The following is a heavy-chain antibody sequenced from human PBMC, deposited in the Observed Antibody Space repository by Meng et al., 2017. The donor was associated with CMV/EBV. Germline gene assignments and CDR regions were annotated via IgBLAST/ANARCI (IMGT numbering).Heavy chain of an antibody. CDR1: GGSSSSGGYY. V-gene: IGHV4-31*02. CDR2: IYYSGST. CDR3: ARDQRDSSGYYFDY. J-gene: IGHJ4*02. D-gene: IGHD3-22*01. Sequence: AGGSSSSGGYYCSWIRQHPGKGLEWFGYIYYSGSTYYNPSLESRVTISVDTSKNQFSLKLSSVTAADTAVYYCARDQRDSSGYYFDYWGQGTLVTVSS.